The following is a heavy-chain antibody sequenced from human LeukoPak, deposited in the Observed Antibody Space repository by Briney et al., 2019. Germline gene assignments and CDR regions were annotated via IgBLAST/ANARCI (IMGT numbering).Heavy chain of an antibody. D-gene: IGHD1-26*01. J-gene: IGHJ6*02. V-gene: IGHV1-46*01. CDR1: GYTFTSYY. CDR3: ARLVEWELLPASDGMDV. CDR2: INPSGGST. Sequence: GASVKVSCKASGYTFTSYYMHWVRQAPGQGLAWIGIINPSGGSTSYAQKFQGRVTMTRDTSTSTVYMELSSLRSEDTAVYYCARLVEWELLPASDGMDVWGQGTTVTVSS.